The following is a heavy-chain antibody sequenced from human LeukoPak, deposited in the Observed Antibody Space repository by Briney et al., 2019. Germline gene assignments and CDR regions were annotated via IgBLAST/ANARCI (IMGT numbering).Heavy chain of an antibody. V-gene: IGHV4-30-2*03. Sequence: PSQTLSLTCTVSGGSISSGGYYWSWIRQPPGKGLEWIGSIYYSGSTYYNPSLKSRVTISVDTSKNQFSLKLSSATAADTAVYYCASNSLHYYDTTGYYLAFDYWGQGTLVTVSS. D-gene: IGHD3-22*01. CDR1: GGSISSGGYY. CDR2: IYYSGST. CDR3: ASNSLHYYDTTGYYLAFDY. J-gene: IGHJ4*02.